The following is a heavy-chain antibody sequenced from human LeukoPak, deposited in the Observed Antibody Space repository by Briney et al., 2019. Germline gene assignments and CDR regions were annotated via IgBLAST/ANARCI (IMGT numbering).Heavy chain of an antibody. CDR3: ARDLWGSYHNNYFDY. CDR2: IYTSGST. Sequence: SETLSLTCTVSGGSISSGSYYWSWIRQPAGKGLEWIGRIYTSGSTNYNPSLKSRVTISVDTSKNQFSLKLSSVTAADTAVYYCARDLWGSYHNNYFDYWGQGTLVTVSS. J-gene: IGHJ4*02. CDR1: GGSISSGSYY. V-gene: IGHV4-61*02. D-gene: IGHD3-16*01.